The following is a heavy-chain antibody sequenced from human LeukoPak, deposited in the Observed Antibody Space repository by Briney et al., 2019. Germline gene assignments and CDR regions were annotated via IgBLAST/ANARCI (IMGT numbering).Heavy chain of an antibody. CDR3: ARGMDSSLGDAFDI. CDR1: GFTFSSYA. V-gene: IGHV3-48*03. CDR2: ISSSGSTI. D-gene: IGHD6-19*01. J-gene: IGHJ3*02. Sequence: GGSLRLSCAASGFTFSSYAMSWVRQAPGKGLEWVSYISSSGSTIYYADSVKGRFTISRDNAKNSLYLQMNSLRAEDTAVYYCARGMDSSLGDAFDIWGQGTMVTVSS.